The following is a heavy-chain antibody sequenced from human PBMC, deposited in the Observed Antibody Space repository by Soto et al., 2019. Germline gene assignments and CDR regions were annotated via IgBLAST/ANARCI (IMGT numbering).Heavy chain of an antibody. J-gene: IGHJ4*01. Sequence: GGSLRLSCAASGFPFSNYGMNLVRQAPGKGLEWVSHISSSSTAIYYADSVKGRFTISRDNAKNSLYLQMDSLRAEDTAVYYCARAGASGSYLGGYWGQGTLVTVSS. CDR1: GFPFSNYG. CDR3: ARAGASGSYLGGY. V-gene: IGHV3-48*01. D-gene: IGHD3-10*01. CDR2: ISSSSTAI.